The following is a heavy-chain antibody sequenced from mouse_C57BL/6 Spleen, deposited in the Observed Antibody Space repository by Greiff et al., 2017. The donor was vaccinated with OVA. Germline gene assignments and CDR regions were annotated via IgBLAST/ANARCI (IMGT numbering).Heavy chain of an antibody. CDR3: ARGGDSQDYYYFDY. CDR2: IDPSDSYT. CDR1: GYTFTSYW. Sequence: QVQLKQPGAELVRPGTSVKLSCKASGYTFTSYWMHWVKQRPGQGLEWIGVIDPSDSYTNYNQKFKGKATLTVDTSSSTAYMQLSSLTSEDSAVYYCARGGDSQDYYYFDYWGQGTTLTVSS. J-gene: IGHJ2*01. D-gene: IGHD2-13*01. V-gene: IGHV1-59*01.